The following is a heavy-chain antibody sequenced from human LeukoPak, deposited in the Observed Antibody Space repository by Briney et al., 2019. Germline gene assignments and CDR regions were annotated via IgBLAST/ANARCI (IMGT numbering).Heavy chain of an antibody. CDR3: ARFKGYCSSTSCQGYAFDI. D-gene: IGHD2-2*01. J-gene: IGHJ3*02. V-gene: IGHV4-59*08. CDR1: GGSISSYY. CDR2: IYYSGST. Sequence: SETLSLTCTVSGGSISSYYWSWIRQPPGKGLEWIWYIYYSGSTNYNPSLKSRVTISVDTSKNQFSLKLSSVTAADTAVYYCARFKGYCSSTSCQGYAFDIWGQGTMVTVSP.